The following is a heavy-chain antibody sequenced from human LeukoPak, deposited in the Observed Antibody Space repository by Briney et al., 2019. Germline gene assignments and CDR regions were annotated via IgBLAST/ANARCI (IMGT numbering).Heavy chain of an antibody. J-gene: IGHJ4*02. CDR2: IWYDGSNK. D-gene: IGHD5-12*01. CDR3: ARGFDNGYDFGY. V-gene: IGHV3-33*01. CDR1: GFTFSSYG. Sequence: GGSLRLSCAASGFTFSSYGMHWVRQAPGKGLEWVAVIWYDGSNKVYADSVKGRFTIARDNSKNTLYLQRNSLRAEDTAVYYCARGFDNGYDFGYWGQGTLVTVSS.